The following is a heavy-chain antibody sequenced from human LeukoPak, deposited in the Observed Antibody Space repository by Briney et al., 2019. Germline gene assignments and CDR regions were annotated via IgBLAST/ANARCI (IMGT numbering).Heavy chain of an antibody. D-gene: IGHD3-10*01. Sequence: GGSLRLSCTASGFTFGDYAMSWVRQAPGKGLEWVGFIRSKAYGGTTEYAASVKGRFTISRDDSKSIAYLQMNSLKTEDTAVYYCTSLWFGELSPDAFDIWGQGTMVTVSS. J-gene: IGHJ3*02. CDR2: IRSKAYGGTT. V-gene: IGHV3-49*04. CDR1: GFTFGDYA. CDR3: TSLWFGELSPDAFDI.